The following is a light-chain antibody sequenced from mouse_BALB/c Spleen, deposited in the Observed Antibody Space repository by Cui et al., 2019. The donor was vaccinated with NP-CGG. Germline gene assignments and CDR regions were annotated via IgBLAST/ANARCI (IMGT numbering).Light chain of an antibody. CDR3: ALWYSNHWV. Sequence: QAVLTQESALTTTPGETVRLTCRSSTGAVTTNNYANWVQEKPDHLFTGLIGGTNNRAPGVPARFSGSLIGDKAALTITGAQTEDETIYFCALWYSNHWVFGGGTKLTVL. V-gene: IGLV1*01. CDR2: GTN. CDR1: TGAVTTNNY. J-gene: IGLJ1*01.